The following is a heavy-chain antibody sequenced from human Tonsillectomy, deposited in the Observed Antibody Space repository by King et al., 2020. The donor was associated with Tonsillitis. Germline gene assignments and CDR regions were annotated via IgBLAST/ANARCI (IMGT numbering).Heavy chain of an antibody. V-gene: IGHV3-30*02. CDR1: GSSFNXYG. Sequence: VQLVESGGGVVQPXGSLXLXXXASGSSFNXYGXHXVXXAPXKGXXXVXXXXXXXXXKYXXXXXXXRFXVSRXXSKNTLYLQMXXLRAEDTAVYYCAKGRQNDYNCLDYWGQGTLVTVSS. CDR2: XXXXXXXK. J-gene: IGHJ4*02. D-gene: IGHD5-24*01. CDR3: AKGRQNDYNCLDY.